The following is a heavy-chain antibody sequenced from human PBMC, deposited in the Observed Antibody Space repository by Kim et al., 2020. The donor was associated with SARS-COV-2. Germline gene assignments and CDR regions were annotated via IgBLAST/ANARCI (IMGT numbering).Heavy chain of an antibody. CDR3: ARKTAVAGGDFDY. CDR2: IFYTGST. V-gene: IGHV4-39*01. Sequence: SETLSLTCTVSGGSISSSSYYWGWIRQPPGKGLEWIGSIFYTGSTYYNPPLKSRVTISVDTSKNQFSLKLSSVTVADTAVYYCARKTAVAGGDFDYWGQGTLVTVSS. D-gene: IGHD6-19*01. J-gene: IGHJ4*02. CDR1: GGSISSSSYY.